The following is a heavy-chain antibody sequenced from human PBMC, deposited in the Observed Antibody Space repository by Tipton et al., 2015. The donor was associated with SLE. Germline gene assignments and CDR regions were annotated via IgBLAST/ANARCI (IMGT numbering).Heavy chain of an antibody. CDR2: IYYSGST. Sequence: TLSLTCTVSGGSISSTSYYWGWIRQPPGKGLEHIGSIYYSGSTYYTPSLKSRVTTSVDTSKNQFSLSLYSVTVEDTAVYYCARQGTGFGSGRDDYWGQGILVTVSS. CDR3: ARQGTGFGSGRDDY. V-gene: IGHV4-39*01. CDR1: GGSISSTSYY. D-gene: IGHD1-14*01. J-gene: IGHJ4*02.